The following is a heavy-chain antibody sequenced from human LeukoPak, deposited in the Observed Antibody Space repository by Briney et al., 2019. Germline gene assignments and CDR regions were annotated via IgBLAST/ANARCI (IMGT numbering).Heavy chain of an antibody. V-gene: IGHV3-9*01. D-gene: IGHD5-18*01. CDR3: AKDSGYSYMIGAFDI. CDR2: ISWNSGSI. Sequence: GGSLRLSCAASGFTFDDYAMTWVRQAPGKGLEWVSTISWNSGSIDYADSVKGRFTISRDIAKNSLYLQMNSLRAEDTALYYCAKDSGYSYMIGAFDIWGQGTMVTVSS. CDR1: GFTFDDYA. J-gene: IGHJ3*02.